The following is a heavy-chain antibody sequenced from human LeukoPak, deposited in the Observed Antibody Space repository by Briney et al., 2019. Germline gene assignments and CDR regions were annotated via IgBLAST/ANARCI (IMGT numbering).Heavy chain of an antibody. D-gene: IGHD2-15*01. V-gene: IGHV4-39*01. CDR1: GVSISSSSYY. CDR2: IYYSGST. J-gene: IGHJ4*02. Sequence: SETLSLTCTVSGVSISSSSYYWGWIRQPPGKGLEWIGSIYYSGSTYYNPSLKSRVTISVDTSKNQFSLKLSSVTAADTAVYYCAILGYCSGGSCYSGGLNDYWGQGTLVTVSS. CDR3: AILGYCSGGSCYSGGLNDY.